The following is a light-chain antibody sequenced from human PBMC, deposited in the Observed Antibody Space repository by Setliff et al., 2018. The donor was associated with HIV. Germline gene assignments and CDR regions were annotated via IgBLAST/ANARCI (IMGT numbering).Light chain of an antibody. CDR1: SSDVGSYNF. J-gene: IGLJ1*01. V-gene: IGLV2-11*01. Sequence: QSALTQPRSVSGSPGQSVTIPCTGTSSDVGSYNFVTWYQQHPGKVPKLIIYDVTRRPSGVPDRFSGSKSGNTASLTTSGLQSEDEADYYCASYRPNDLGVFGTGTKSPS. CDR3: ASYRPNDLGV. CDR2: DVT.